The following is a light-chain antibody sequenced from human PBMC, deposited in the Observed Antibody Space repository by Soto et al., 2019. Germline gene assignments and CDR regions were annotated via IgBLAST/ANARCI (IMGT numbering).Light chain of an antibody. CDR2: AAS. J-gene: IGKJ1*01. CDR3: QQNNTDPWT. Sequence: DIQMTQSPSSLSASLGDGVTITCRASQSISRRVSWYQQKPGKAPRLLIYAASNLQTGVPSRFKPSKSGTDFTLTINSLQPKDSPTYNRQQNNTDPWTFGQGTKLDIK. CDR1: QSISRR. V-gene: IGKV1-39*01.